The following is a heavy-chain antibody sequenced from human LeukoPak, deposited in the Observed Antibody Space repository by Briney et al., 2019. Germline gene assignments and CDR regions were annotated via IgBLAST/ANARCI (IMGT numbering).Heavy chain of an antibody. Sequence: GASVKVSCKASGYTFTSYGISWVRQAPGQGLEWMGWISAYNGNTNYAQKLQGRVTMTTDTSTSTAYMELRSLRSDDTAVYYCARPISPPHLYYYYYYMDVWGKGTTVTVSS. CDR3: ARPISPPHLYYYYYYMDV. V-gene: IGHV1-18*01. J-gene: IGHJ6*03. CDR2: ISAYNGNT. CDR1: GYTFTSYG.